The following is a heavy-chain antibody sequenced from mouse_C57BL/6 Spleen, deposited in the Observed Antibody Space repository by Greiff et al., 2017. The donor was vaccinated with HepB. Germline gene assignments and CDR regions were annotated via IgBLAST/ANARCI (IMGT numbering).Heavy chain of an antibody. CDR2: ISNGGGST. CDR3: ARRLHWYFDV. V-gene: IGHV5-12*01. J-gene: IGHJ1*03. CDR1: GFTFSDYY. Sequence: EVQLVESGGGLVQPGGSLKLSCAASGFTFSDYYMYWVRQTPEKRLEWVAYISNGGGSTYYPDTVKGRFTISRDNAKNTLYLQMSRLKSEDTAMYYCARRLHWYFDVWGTGTTVTVSS.